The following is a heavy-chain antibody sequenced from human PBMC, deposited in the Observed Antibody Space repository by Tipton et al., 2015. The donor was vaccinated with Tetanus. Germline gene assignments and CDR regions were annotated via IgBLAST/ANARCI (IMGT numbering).Heavy chain of an antibody. Sequence: GLVKPSETLSLTCTVSSVSIGTYYWTWIRQPPGKGLEWMGYVFYSGSTKYNPSLKSRLTMSVDASKNQFSLKLSSVTAADTAVYYCARGSAQYYNDHSLTYWGQGTLVTVSS. D-gene: IGHD5-24*01. V-gene: IGHV4-59*01. CDR3: ARGSAQYYNDHSLTY. CDR2: VFYSGST. J-gene: IGHJ4*02. CDR1: SVSIGTYY.